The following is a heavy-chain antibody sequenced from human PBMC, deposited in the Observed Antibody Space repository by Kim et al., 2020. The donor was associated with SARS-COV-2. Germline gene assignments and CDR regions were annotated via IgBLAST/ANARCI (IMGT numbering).Heavy chain of an antibody. J-gene: IGHJ5*02. D-gene: IGHD3-3*01. Sequence: YSQKFPGRVTITRDTSASTAYMELSSLRSEDTAVYYCARDSRIFGVVVDPWGQGTLVTVSS. V-gene: IGHV1-3*01. CDR3: ARDSRIFGVVVDP.